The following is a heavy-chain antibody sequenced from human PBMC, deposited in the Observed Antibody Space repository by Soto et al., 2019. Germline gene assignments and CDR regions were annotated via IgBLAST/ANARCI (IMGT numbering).Heavy chain of an antibody. CDR3: ARDSGYSYGPIDY. CDR2: ISSSSSTI. Sequence: LKLYCVTLRFACCSYSTNWVRQAPGKGLEWVSYISSSSSTIYYADSVKGRFTISRDNAKNSLYLQMNSLRDEDTAVYYCARDSGYSYGPIDYWGQGT. J-gene: IGHJ4*02. D-gene: IGHD5-18*01. V-gene: IGHV3-48*02. CDR1: RFACCSYS.